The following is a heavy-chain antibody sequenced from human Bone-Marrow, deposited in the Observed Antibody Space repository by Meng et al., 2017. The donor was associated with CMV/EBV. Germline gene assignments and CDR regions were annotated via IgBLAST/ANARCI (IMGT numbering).Heavy chain of an antibody. D-gene: IGHD3-9*01. Sequence: SLSSSYWGWIRQPAGTGLEWIGRIYTSGSTNYNPSLKSRVTMSVDTSKNQFSLKLSSVTAADTAVYYCARGLDYDILTGYNNWFDPWGQGTLVTVSS. CDR2: IYTSGST. CDR1: SLSSSY. J-gene: IGHJ5*02. CDR3: ARGLDYDILTGYNNWFDP. V-gene: IGHV4-4*07.